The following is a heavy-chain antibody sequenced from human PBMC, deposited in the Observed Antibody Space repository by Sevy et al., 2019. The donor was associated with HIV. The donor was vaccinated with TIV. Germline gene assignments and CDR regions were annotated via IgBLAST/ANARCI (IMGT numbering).Heavy chain of an antibody. CDR1: GFTFSSYA. V-gene: IGHV3-30-3*01. Sequence: GGSLRLSCAASGFTFSSYAMHWVRQAPGKGLEWVAVISYDGSNKYYADSVKGRFTISRDNSKNTLYLQMNSLGAEDTAVYYCARGGYYDSSGYSTASHWGQGTLVTVSS. D-gene: IGHD3-22*01. CDR3: ARGGYYDSSGYSTASH. CDR2: ISYDGSNK. J-gene: IGHJ4*02.